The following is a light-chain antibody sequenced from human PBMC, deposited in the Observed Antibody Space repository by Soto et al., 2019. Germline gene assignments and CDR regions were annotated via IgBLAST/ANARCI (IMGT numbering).Light chain of an antibody. CDR1: SSNSGSNT. Sequence: QSLMTQPPSASGAPGQRFTISCSGSSSNSGSNTVNWYQQLPGTAPKLLIYSNNQRPSGVPDRFSGSKSGTSASLAISGLQSEDEADYYCAAWDDSLNGYVFGTGTKVTVL. J-gene: IGLJ1*01. CDR3: AAWDDSLNGYV. CDR2: SNN. V-gene: IGLV1-44*01.